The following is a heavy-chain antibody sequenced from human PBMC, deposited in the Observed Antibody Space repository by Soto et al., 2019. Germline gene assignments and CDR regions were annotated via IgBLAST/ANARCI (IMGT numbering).Heavy chain of an antibody. CDR2: IYYSGST. D-gene: IGHD1-7*01. J-gene: IGHJ3*02. CDR3: ARNYGHAFDI. V-gene: IGHV4-59*01. Sequence: PSETLSLTCAVYGGSFSSYYWSWIRQPPGKGLEWIGYIYYSGSTNYNPSLKSRVTISVDTSKNQFSLKLSSVTAADTAVYYCARNYGHAFDIWGQGTMVTVSS. CDR1: GGSFSSYY.